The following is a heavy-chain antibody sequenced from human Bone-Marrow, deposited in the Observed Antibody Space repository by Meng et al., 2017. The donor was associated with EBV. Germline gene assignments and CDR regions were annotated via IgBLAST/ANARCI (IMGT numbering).Heavy chain of an antibody. D-gene: IGHD2-8*02. Sequence: QVQLVQSGAEVKKPXASVKVSVKALGYTFTSYGISWVRQAPGQGLEWMGWISAYNGNTNYAQKLQGRVTMTTDTSTSTAYMELRSLRSDDTAVYYCARIGYCTGGVCYGYFDYRGQGTLVTVSS. CDR2: ISAYNGNT. CDR1: GYTFTSYG. J-gene: IGHJ4*02. V-gene: IGHV1-18*01. CDR3: ARIGYCTGGVCYGYFDY.